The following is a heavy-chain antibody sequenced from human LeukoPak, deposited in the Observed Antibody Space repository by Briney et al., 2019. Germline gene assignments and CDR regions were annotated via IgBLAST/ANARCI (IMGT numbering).Heavy chain of an antibody. V-gene: IGHV3-21*01. CDR2: ITSGSTYI. Sequence: GGSLRLSCAASGFTFDDYGMSWVRQAPGKGLEWVSSITSGSTYIYYADSVKGRFTISRDNAKNSLYLQMNSLRADDTAVYYCARDYYFDYWGQGTLVTVSS. J-gene: IGHJ4*02. CDR1: GFTFDDYG. CDR3: ARDYYFDY.